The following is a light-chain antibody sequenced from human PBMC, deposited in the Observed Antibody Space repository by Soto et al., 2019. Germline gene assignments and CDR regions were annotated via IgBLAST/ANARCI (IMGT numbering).Light chain of an antibody. V-gene: IGLV4-69*01. CDR2: LNSDGSH. Sequence: QPVLTQSPSASASLGASVKLTCTLSSGHSSYAIAWHQQQPEKGPRYLMKLNSDGSHTKGDEIPDRFSGSSSGAERYLTISSLQSEDEADYYCQTWGTGFWVFGGGTKVTVL. CDR3: QTWGTGFWV. CDR1: SGHSSYA. J-gene: IGLJ3*02.